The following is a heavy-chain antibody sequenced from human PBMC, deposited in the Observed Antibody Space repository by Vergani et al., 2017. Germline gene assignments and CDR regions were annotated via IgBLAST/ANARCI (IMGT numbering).Heavy chain of an antibody. CDR2: IYYSGST. D-gene: IGHD2-2*01. CDR1: GGSISSYY. J-gene: IGHJ6*01. CDR3: ARDPRVVVPAASYYYYGMDV. V-gene: IGHV4-59*12. Sequence: QVQLQESGPGLVKPSETLSLTCTVSGGSISSYYWSWIRQPPGKGLEWIGYIYYSGSTYYNPSLKSRVTISVDTSKNQFSLKLSSVTAADTAVYYCARDPRVVVPAASYYYYGMDVWGQGTTVTVSS.